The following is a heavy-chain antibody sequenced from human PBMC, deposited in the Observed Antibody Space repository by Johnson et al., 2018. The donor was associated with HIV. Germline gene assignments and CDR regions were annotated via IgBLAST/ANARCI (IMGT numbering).Heavy chain of an antibody. CDR1: GFTFDDYG. CDR3: ARDSGPSDFWSGYRLVVAFDI. J-gene: IGHJ3*02. CDR2: INWNGGST. V-gene: IGHV3-20*03. D-gene: IGHD3-3*01. Sequence: VQPVESGGGLVRPGGSLRLSFAASGFTFDDYGMSWVRQGPGKGLEWVSGINWNGGSTGYADSVKGRFTISRDNSKNTLHLQMNSLRAEDAAVYYCARDSGPSDFWSGYRLVVAFDIWGQGTMVTVSS.